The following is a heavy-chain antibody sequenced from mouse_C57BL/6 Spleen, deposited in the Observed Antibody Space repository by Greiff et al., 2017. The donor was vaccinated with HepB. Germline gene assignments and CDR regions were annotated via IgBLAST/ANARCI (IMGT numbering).Heavy chain of an antibody. CDR2: INYDGSST. D-gene: IGHD1-1*01. CDR3: AREVVITTVVAYWYFDV. J-gene: IGHJ1*03. Sequence: EVKLVESEGGLVQPGSSMKLSCTASGFTFSDYYMAWVRQVPEKGLEWVANINYDGSSTYYLDSLKSRFIISRDNAKNILYLQMSSLKSEDTATYYCAREVVITTVVAYWYFDVWGTGTTVTVSS. V-gene: IGHV5-16*01. CDR1: GFTFSDYY.